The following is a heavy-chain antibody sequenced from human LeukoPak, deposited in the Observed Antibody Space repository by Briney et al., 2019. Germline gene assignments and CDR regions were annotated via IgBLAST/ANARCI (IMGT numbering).Heavy chain of an antibody. Sequence: SETLSLTCTVSGGSISSYYWSWIRQPPGKGLEWIGYIYYSGSTNYNPSLKSRVTISVDTSKNQFSLKLSSVTAADTAVYYCASLPHCSSSSCPSYWGQGTLVTVSS. CDR3: ASLPHCSSSSCPSY. CDR1: GGSISSYY. J-gene: IGHJ4*02. D-gene: IGHD2-2*01. CDR2: IYYSGST. V-gene: IGHV4-59*01.